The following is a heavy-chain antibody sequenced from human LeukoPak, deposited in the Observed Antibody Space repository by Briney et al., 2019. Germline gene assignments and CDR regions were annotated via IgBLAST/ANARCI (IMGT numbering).Heavy chain of an antibody. J-gene: IGHJ3*02. V-gene: IGHV3-64*01. CDR1: GFTFSSYT. D-gene: IGHD3-22*01. Sequence: GGSLSLSCAASGFTFSSYTMHWVREAPGGGVEYVLAISSNGGSTYYANSVRGRFTISRASSKTTLSVHMDRRSAEDMPVCYCARGFPGSAYYLDAFAIWGQGKMVTVSS. CDR3: ARGFPGSAYYLDAFAI. CDR2: ISSNGGST.